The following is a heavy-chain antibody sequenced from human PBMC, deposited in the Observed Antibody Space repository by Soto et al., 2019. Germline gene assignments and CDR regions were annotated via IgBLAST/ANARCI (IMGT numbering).Heavy chain of an antibody. CDR2: IYHSGST. D-gene: IGHD3-22*01. CDR1: GGSICSGVYS. CDR3: AKADSSGYSH. Sequence: SETLSLTCAVSGGSICSGVYSWSWIRQPPGKGLEWIGYIYHSGSTYYNPSLKSRVTISVDRSKNQFSLKLSSVTAADTAVYYCAKADSSGYSHWGQGNLVTVSS. V-gene: IGHV4-30-2*01. J-gene: IGHJ4*02.